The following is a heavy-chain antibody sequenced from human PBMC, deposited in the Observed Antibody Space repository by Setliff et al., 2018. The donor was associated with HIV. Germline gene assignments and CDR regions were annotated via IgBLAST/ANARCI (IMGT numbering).Heavy chain of an antibody. CDR2: INQDGSEK. Sequence: ETLSLTCTVSNYSISSGYYWGWLRQSPGKGLEWLANINQDGSEKKYVDSVKGRFILSRDNAKNSLYLQMNSLRAEDTAVYYCARRKYYYDSTAYFHYKYYGLDVWDQGTTVTVSS. V-gene: IGHV3-7*01. CDR3: ARRKYYYDSTAYFHYKYYGLDV. J-gene: IGHJ6*02. D-gene: IGHD3-22*01. CDR1: NYSISSGYY.